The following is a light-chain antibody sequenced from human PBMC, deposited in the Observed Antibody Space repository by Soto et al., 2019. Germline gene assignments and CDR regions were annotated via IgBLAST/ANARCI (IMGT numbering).Light chain of an antibody. Sequence: EIQMPQSTSSVSSSAGDSVTITCRASQGVSDWVAWYQQKPGGAPKLLIYGSSSLLSGVPPRFSGSRSGTDFTLTISSLQPEDFATYYCQQANSYPWTFGQGTKVDI. CDR2: GSS. CDR1: QGVSDW. V-gene: IGKV1-12*01. CDR3: QQANSYPWT. J-gene: IGKJ1*01.